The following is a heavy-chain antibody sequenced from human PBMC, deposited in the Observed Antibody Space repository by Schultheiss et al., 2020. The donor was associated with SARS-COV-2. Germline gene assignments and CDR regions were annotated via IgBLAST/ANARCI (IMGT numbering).Heavy chain of an antibody. CDR2: INSDGSTT. D-gene: IGHD3-10*01. CDR1: GFTFSSYW. J-gene: IGHJ4*02. V-gene: IGHV3-74*01. Sequence: GGSLRLSCVASGFTFSSYWMHWVRQAPGKGLVWVSRINSDGSTTSYADSVKGRFTISRDNAKNTLYLQMSSLRAEDTAVYYCARSTMVRGVSPFDYWGQGTLVTVSS. CDR3: ARSTMVRGVSPFDY.